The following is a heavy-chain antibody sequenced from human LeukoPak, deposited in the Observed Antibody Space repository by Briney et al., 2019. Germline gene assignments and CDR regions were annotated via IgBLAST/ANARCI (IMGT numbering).Heavy chain of an antibody. D-gene: IGHD3-10*01. CDR1: GYTFTSYY. Sequence: ASVKVSCKASGYTFTSYYMHWVRQAPGQGLEWMGIINPSGGSTSYAQKFQGRVTMTRDMSTSTVYMEMSSLRSDDTAVYYCARDQRNYYGKHHDAFDIWGQGTMVTVSS. J-gene: IGHJ3*02. V-gene: IGHV1-46*01. CDR2: INPSGGST. CDR3: ARDQRNYYGKHHDAFDI.